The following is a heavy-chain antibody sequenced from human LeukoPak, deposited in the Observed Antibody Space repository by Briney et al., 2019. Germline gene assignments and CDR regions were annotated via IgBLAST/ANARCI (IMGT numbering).Heavy chain of an antibody. CDR1: GYTFTSYD. V-gene: IGHV1-8*01. D-gene: IGHD3-22*01. CDR2: MNPNSGNT. CDR3: ARLGYYDSSGYYYYFDY. J-gene: IGHJ4*02. Sequence: ASVKVPCKASGYTFTSYDINWVRQATGQGLEWMGWMNPNSGNTGYAQKFQGRVTMTRNTSISTAYMELSSLRSEDTAVYYCARLGYYDSSGYYYYFDYWGQGTLVTVSS.